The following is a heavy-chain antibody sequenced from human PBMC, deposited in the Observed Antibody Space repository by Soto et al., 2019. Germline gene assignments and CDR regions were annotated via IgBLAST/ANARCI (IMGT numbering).Heavy chain of an antibody. V-gene: IGHV3-30*15. CDR2: ISYDGINE. CDR1: GFTFTSYA. CDR3: ARDRLRLGELSLIGYFDY. J-gene: IGHJ4*02. D-gene: IGHD3-16*02. Sequence: QVQLVESGGSVVQPGRSLRLSCEASGFTFTSYAMHWVRQAPGKGLEWVAVISYDGINEYYADSVKGRFTISRDHSKNTLFLQMSRLRVEDTAVYYCARDRLRLGELSLIGYFDYWGQGTLVTVSS.